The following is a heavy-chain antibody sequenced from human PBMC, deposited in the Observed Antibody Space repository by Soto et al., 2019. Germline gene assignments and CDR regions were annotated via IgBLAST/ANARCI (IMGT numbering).Heavy chain of an antibody. V-gene: IGHV3-33*01. Sequence: QVQVVESGGGVVQPGTSLRLSCAASGFTFSNFGMHWVRQAPGKGLEWVAVIWHDGKNKYYADSVEGRFTISRDNSKNTLNLQMTSLRADDTAVYYCARAPGKDEAIDYWGQGTLVIVSS. CDR1: GFTFSNFG. J-gene: IGHJ4*02. CDR3: ARAPGKDEAIDY. CDR2: IWHDGKNK.